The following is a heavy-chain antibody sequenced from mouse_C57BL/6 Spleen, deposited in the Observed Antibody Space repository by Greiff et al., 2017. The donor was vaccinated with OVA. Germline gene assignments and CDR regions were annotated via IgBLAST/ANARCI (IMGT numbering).Heavy chain of an antibody. CDR2: INPNYGTT. D-gene: IGHD1-1*01. Sequence: EVQLVESGPELVKPGASVKISCKASGYSFTDYNMNWVKQSNGKSLEWIGVINPNYGTTSYNQKFKGKATLTVDQSSSTAYMQLNSLTSEDSAVYYCARSPFTTVVATPYYFDYWGQGTTLTVSS. CDR3: ARSPFTTVVATPYYFDY. CDR1: GYSFTDYN. V-gene: IGHV1-39*01. J-gene: IGHJ2*01.